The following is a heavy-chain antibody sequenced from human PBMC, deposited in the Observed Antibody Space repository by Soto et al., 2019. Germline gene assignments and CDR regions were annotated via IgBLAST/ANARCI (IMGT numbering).Heavy chain of an antibody. CDR3: ARSQGGSTSLDIYYYYYYGMDV. J-gene: IGHJ6*02. CDR2: IIPIFGTA. V-gene: IGHV1-69*01. Sequence: QVQLVQSGAEVKKPGSSVKVSCKAPGGTFSSYAISWVRQATGQGLEWMGGIIPIFGTANYAQKFQGRVTITADESTSTGYMELSSLRSEDTAAYYCARSQGGSTSLDIYYYYYYGMDVWGQGTTVTVSS. D-gene: IGHD2-2*01. CDR1: GGTFSSYA.